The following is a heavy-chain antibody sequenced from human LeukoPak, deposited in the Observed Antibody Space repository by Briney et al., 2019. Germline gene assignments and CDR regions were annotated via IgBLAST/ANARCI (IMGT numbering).Heavy chain of an antibody. Sequence: PWETLSLTCAVSGYSISSGYYWGWIRQPPGKGLEWIGSIYHSGSTYYNPSLKSRVTISVDTSKNQFSLKLSSVTAADTAVYYCARFYYDSSGYYPDYWGQGTLVTVSS. CDR3: ARFYYDSSGYYPDY. CDR1: GYSISSGYY. V-gene: IGHV4-38-2*01. J-gene: IGHJ4*02. D-gene: IGHD3-22*01. CDR2: IYHSGST.